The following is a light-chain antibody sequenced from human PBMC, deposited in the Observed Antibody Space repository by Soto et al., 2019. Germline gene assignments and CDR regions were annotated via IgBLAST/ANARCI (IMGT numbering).Light chain of an antibody. V-gene: IGLV2-14*03. J-gene: IGLJ1*01. CDR2: DVT. Sequence: QSVLTHPASVSGSPGQSITISCAGTSIDVVGYNYVSWYQHHPGKAPKLIIYDVTNRPSGVSNPFSGSKYGNTASLTISGLQPEDEADYYCSSYTTSNTRQIVFGTGTKVTVL. CDR3: SSYTTSNTRQIV. CDR1: SIDVVGYNY.